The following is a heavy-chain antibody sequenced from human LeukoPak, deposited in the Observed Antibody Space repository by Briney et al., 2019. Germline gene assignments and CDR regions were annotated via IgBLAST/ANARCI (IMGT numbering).Heavy chain of an antibody. Sequence: GRSRRLSCAAAGFTFSSYAMSWVRQAHGRGMEWDSAISGSGGSTYYADSVKGRFPISRDNSKNTLYVQMNSVRAEDTAVYYCAKGVVAAAGYYYFDYWGQGTLVTVSS. J-gene: IGHJ4*02. V-gene: IGHV3-23*01. CDR2: ISGSGGST. CDR1: GFTFSSYA. CDR3: AKGVVAAAGYYYFDY. D-gene: IGHD6-13*01.